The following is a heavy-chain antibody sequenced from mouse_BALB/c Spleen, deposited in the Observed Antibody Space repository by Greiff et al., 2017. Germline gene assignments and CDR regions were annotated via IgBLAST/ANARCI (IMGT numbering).Heavy chain of an antibody. Sequence: DVQLVESGGGLVKPGGSLKLSCAASGFTFSDYYMYWVRQTPEKRLEWVATISDGGSYTYYPDSVKGRFTISRDNAKNNLYLQMSSLKSEDTAMYYCARGNRYDVGAMDYWGQGTSVTVSS. CDR2: ISDGGSYT. J-gene: IGHJ4*01. V-gene: IGHV5-4*02. CDR1: GFTFSDYY. D-gene: IGHD2-14*01. CDR3: ARGNRYDVGAMDY.